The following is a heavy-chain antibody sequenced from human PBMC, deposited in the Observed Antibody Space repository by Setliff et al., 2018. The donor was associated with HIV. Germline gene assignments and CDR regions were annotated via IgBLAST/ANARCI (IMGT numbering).Heavy chain of an antibody. J-gene: IGHJ3*02. CDR2: ISSSSSTI. V-gene: IGHV3-48*01. Sequence: GGSLRLSCAASGFTFSSYSMNWVRQAPGKGLEWVSYISSSSSTIYYADSVKGRFTISRDNAKNSLYLQMNNLRVEDTAVYYCVREGGGTYRTAFDIWGQGTTVTVSS. CDR1: GFTFSSYS. CDR3: VREGGGTYRTAFDI. D-gene: IGHD1-26*01.